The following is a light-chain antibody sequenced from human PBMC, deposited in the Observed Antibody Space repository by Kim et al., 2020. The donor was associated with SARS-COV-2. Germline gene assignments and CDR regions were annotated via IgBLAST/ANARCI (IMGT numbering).Light chain of an antibody. J-gene: IGLJ1*01. CDR1: SLRSYY. V-gene: IGLV3-19*01. CDR2: GKN. Sequence: SSELTQDPAVSVALGQTVRITCQGDSLRSYYASWYQQKPGQAPVLVIYGKNNRPSGIPDRFSGSSSGNTASLIITGAQAEDEADYYCNSRDSSGNHHVFGTGTKVTVL. CDR3: NSRDSSGNHHV.